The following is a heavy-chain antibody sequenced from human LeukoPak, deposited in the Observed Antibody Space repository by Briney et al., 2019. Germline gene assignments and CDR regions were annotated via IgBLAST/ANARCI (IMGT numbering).Heavy chain of an antibody. D-gene: IGHD3-3*01. Sequence: PGGSLRLSCAASGFTFSNYGMHWVRQAPGKGLEWVAFIRYDGSNKYYANSVKGRFTISRDNLKNTLYLQMNSLRAEDTAVYYCANRRVGVVPDFDYWGQGTLVTVSS. CDR1: GFTFSNYG. CDR2: IRYDGSNK. CDR3: ANRRVGVVPDFDY. J-gene: IGHJ4*02. V-gene: IGHV3-30*02.